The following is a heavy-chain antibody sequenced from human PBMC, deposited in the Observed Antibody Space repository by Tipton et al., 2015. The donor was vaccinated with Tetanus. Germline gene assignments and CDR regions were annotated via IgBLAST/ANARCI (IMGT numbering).Heavy chain of an antibody. CDR1: TLTFSDYW. V-gene: IGHV3-21*01. D-gene: IGHD2-21*02. J-gene: IGHJ4*02. Sequence: SLRLSCAASTLTFSDYWMHWVRQAPGKGLEWVSSISSSSRYIYYADSVKGRFTISRDNAKNSLYLQMNSLRAEDTAVYSCARGMAEASNCGGDCYSDYWGQGTLVTVSS. CDR2: ISSSSRYI. CDR3: ARGMAEASNCGGDCYSDY.